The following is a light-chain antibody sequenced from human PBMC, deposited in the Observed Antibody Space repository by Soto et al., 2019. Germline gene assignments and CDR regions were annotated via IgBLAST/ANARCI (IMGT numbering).Light chain of an antibody. Sequence: DIPMTQSPAALSASVGDKVTFTWWASQGISNYLTWYQQKPGKVPKLLIYTSSTLQSGVPSRFSGSGSGTDFTLTISSLQPEDVATYYCQKHDTAPLTFGGGTKVDIK. V-gene: IGKV1-27*01. CDR2: TSS. CDR1: QGISNY. J-gene: IGKJ4*01. CDR3: QKHDTAPLT.